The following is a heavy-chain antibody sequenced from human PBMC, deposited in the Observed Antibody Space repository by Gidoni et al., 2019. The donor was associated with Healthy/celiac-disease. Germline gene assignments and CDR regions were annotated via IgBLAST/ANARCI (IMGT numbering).Heavy chain of an antibody. CDR1: GFTFTSYS. D-gene: IGHD6-13*01. CDR2: ISSSSSYI. CDR3: ARGDPGIAAAVPSGFDP. J-gene: IGHJ5*02. V-gene: IGHV3-21*01. Sequence: EVQLVESGGGLVKPGGSLRLSCAASGFTFTSYSMNWVRQAPGKGLEWVSSISSSSSYIYYADSVKGRFTISRDNAKNSLYLQMNSLRAEDTAVYYCARGDPGIAAAVPSGFDPWGQGTLVTVSS.